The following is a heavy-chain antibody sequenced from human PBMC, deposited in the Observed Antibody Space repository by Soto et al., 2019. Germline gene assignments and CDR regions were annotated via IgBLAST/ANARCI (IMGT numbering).Heavy chain of an antibody. Sequence: SVKVSCKASGGTFSSYAISWVRQAPGQGLEWMGGIIPIFGTANYAQKFQGRVTITADESTSTAYMELSSLRSEDTAVYYCASRPAHHTYCSGVSCNTRLPSFGMDVWGQGTTVTVSS. CDR1: GGTFSSYA. D-gene: IGHD2-15*01. V-gene: IGHV1-69*13. J-gene: IGHJ6*02. CDR2: IIPIFGTA. CDR3: ASRPAHHTYCSGVSCNTRLPSFGMDV.